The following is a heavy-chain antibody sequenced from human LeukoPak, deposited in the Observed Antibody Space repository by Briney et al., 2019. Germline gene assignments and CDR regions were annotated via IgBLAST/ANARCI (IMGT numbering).Heavy chain of an antibody. CDR3: ARDTSPGYYDSSGYYH. J-gene: IGHJ5*02. D-gene: IGHD3-22*01. CDR2: ISAYNGNT. CDR1: GYTFTSYG. V-gene: IGHV1-18*01. Sequence: ASVKVSCKASGYTFTSYGISWVRQAPGQGLEWMRWISAYNGNTNYAQKLQGRVTMTTDTSTNTAYMELRSLRSDDTAVYYCARDTSPGYYDSSGYYHWGQGTLVTVSS.